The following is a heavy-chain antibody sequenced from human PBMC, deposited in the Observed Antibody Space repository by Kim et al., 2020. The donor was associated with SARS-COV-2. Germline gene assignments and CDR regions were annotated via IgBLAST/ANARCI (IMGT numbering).Heavy chain of an antibody. J-gene: IGHJ4*02. V-gene: IGHV5-10-1*01. Sequence: GESLKISCKGSGYSFTSYWISWVRQMSGKGLEWMGRIDPSDSYTNYSPSFQGHVTISADKSISTAYLQWSSLKASDTAMYYCARIDSGAIDYWGQGTLVTVSS. CDR3: ARIDSGAIDY. CDR2: IDPSDSYT. CDR1: GYSFTSYW. D-gene: IGHD5-12*01.